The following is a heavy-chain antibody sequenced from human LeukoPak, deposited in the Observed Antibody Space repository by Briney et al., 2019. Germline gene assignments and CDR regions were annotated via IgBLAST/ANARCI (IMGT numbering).Heavy chain of an antibody. CDR2: ISGSGGST. CDR1: GFMFSSYG. D-gene: IGHD2-2*01. Sequence: GGSLRLSCAASGFMFSSYGMSWVRQAPGKGLEWVSAISGSGGSTYYADSVKGRFTISRDNSKNTLYLQMNSLRAEDTAVYYCAKAGNIYCSSTSCGPRAYYYYYMDVWGKGTTVTISS. V-gene: IGHV3-23*01. CDR3: AKAGNIYCSSTSCGPRAYYYYYMDV. J-gene: IGHJ6*03.